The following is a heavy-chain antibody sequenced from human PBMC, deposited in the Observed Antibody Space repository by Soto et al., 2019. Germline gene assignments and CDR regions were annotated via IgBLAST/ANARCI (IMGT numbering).Heavy chain of an antibody. Sequence: PPEALRGTYRGSRDSMSKCYYWGWSRQSPKKVLEWIGTTYHSVTTYYTTSLKSRVTRVTDTSKHPVSLKLNSVPATDTAVYYCVRDRSSYCSEVPKWAQGPPVTV. D-gene: IGHD2-8*02. CDR1: RDSMSKCYY. CDR3: VRDRSSYCSEVPK. V-gene: IGHV4-38-2*02. J-gene: IGHJ4*02. CDR2: TYHSVTT.